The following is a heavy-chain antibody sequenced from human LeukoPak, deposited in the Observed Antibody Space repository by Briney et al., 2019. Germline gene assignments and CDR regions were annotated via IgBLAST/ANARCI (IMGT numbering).Heavy chain of an antibody. D-gene: IGHD1-26*01. CDR3: VRAYSGTYYAFDV. CDR2: IKSDGSST. CDR1: GFTFSSYW. Sequence: GGSLRLSCAASGFTFSSYWMHWVRQAPGKGLVWVSRIKSDGSSTNYADSVKGRFTISRDTAKNTQYLQMNSLRAEDTAVYYCVRAYSGTYYAFDVWGQGTMVTVSS. V-gene: IGHV3-74*01. J-gene: IGHJ3*01.